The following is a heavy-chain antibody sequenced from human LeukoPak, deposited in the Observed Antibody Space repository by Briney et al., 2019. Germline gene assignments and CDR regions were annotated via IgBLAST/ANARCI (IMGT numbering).Heavy chain of an antibody. J-gene: IGHJ4*02. V-gene: IGHV1-2*02. CDR3: ARLGVWKQQLEDYYFDY. D-gene: IGHD6-13*01. CDR1: GYTFTSYG. Sequence: GASVKVSCKASGYTFTSYGISWVRQAPGQGLEWMGWINPNSGGTNYAQKFQGRVTMTRDTSISTAYMELSRLRSDDTAVYYCARLGVWKQQLEDYYFDYWGQGTLVTVSS. CDR2: INPNSGGT.